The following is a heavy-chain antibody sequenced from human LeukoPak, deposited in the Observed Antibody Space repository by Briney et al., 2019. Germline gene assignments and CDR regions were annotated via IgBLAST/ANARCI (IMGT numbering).Heavy chain of an antibody. J-gene: IGHJ3*02. Sequence: SETLSLTCTVSGGSISSYYWSWIRQPPGKGLEWIGYIYYSGSTNYNPSLKSRVTISVDTSKNQFSLKLSSVTAADTAVYYCAREICGGDCYPPGAFDIWGQGTMVTVSS. D-gene: IGHD2-21*02. CDR2: IYYSGST. CDR3: AREICGGDCYPPGAFDI. V-gene: IGHV4-59*01. CDR1: GGSISSYY.